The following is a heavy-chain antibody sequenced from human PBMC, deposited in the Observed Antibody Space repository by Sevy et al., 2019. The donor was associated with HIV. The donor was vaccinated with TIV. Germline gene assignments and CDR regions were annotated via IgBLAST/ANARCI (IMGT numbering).Heavy chain of an antibody. J-gene: IGHJ4*02. CDR1: GVSITSLY. CDR2: IYYNGHI. CDR3: AGENAWGRGYS. Sequence: SETLSLTCIVSGVSITSLYWNWIRQPPGKGLEWIANIYYNGHINYNPSLKSRVTLSLDTSKNQFSLRLSSVTAADTAMYYCAGENAWGRGYSWGQGTLVTVSS. V-gene: IGHV4-59*08. D-gene: IGHD1-26*01.